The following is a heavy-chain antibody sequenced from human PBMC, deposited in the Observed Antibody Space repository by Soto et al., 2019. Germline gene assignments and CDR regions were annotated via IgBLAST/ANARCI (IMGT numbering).Heavy chain of an antibody. V-gene: IGHV4-39*01. J-gene: IGHJ3*02. CDR2: IYYSGST. CDR1: GGSISSSSYY. D-gene: IGHD3-16*01. CDR3: ARHNGGYYDYIWNAFDI. Sequence: SETLSLTCTVSGGSISSSSYYWGWIRQPPGKGLEWIGSIYYSGSTYYNPSLKSRVTISVDTSKNQFSLKLSSVTAADTAVYNCARHNGGYYDYIWNAFDIWGQGTMVTVSS.